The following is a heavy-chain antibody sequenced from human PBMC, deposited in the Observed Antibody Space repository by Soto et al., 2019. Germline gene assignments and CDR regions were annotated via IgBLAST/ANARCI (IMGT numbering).Heavy chain of an antibody. V-gene: IGHV4-4*02. CDR3: TRGVRASNWSRGWFDP. J-gene: IGHJ5*02. CDR2: IYHTETS. D-gene: IGHD6-13*01. CDR1: GGSIRSSNW. Sequence: VQLQESGPGLVRPSETLSLTCAVSGGSIRSSNWWTWVRQSPGKGLEWIGEIYHTETSKYNPSLESRVTMSVDMSKNQFSLNLASVTAADTAIYFCTRGVRASNWSRGWFDPWGQGTLVTVSS.